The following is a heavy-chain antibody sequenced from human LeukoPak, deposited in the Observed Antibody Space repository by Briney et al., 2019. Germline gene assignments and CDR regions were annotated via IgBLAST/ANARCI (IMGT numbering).Heavy chain of an antibody. D-gene: IGHD3-22*01. Sequence: SETLSLTCTVSGGSISSYYWSWIRQPPGKGLEWIGYIYHSGSTNYNPSLKSRVTISVDTSKNQFSLKLSSVTAADTAVYYCARDSHYDSSGYYYTPFDYWGQGTLVTVSS. CDR3: ARDSHYDSSGYYYTPFDY. CDR2: IYHSGST. J-gene: IGHJ4*02. CDR1: GGSISSYY. V-gene: IGHV4-59*01.